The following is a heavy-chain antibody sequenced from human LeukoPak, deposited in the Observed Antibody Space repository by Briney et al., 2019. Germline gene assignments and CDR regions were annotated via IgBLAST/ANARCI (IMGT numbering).Heavy chain of an antibody. CDR1: GGSISSGGYY. Sequence: PSQTLSLTCTVSGGSISSGGYYWSWIRQHPGKGLEWIGYIYYSGSTYYNPSLKSRVTISVDTSKNQFSLKLSSVTAADTAVYYCARVSPSVTYAFDIWGQGTMVTVSS. V-gene: IGHV4-31*03. CDR3: ARVSPSVTYAFDI. D-gene: IGHD4-17*01. CDR2: IYYSGST. J-gene: IGHJ3*02.